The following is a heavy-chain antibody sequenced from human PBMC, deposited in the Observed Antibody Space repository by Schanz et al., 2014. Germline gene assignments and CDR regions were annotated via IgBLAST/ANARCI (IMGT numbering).Heavy chain of an antibody. D-gene: IGHD4-4*01. CDR1: GYTFTRHY. CDR2: IHSTGGTT. Sequence: QVQLVQSGPEVKKPGASVKVSCKASGYTFTRHYMHWVRQAPGQGLEWMGIIHSTGGTTSHAQKFQGRVTMTRDTSTSTVYMELSSLRSEDTAVYYCASALTTWGGMDVWGQGTTVAVSS. CDR3: ASALTTWGGMDV. J-gene: IGHJ6*02. V-gene: IGHV1-46*01.